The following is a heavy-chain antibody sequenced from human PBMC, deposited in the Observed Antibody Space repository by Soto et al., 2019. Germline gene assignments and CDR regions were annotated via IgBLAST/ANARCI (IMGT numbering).Heavy chain of an antibody. V-gene: IGHV3-23*01. J-gene: IGHJ4*02. CDR2: ISCCGGST. D-gene: IGHD6-19*01. CDR3: AKADGEQWLVPHLDN. Sequence: EVQLLESGGGVVQPGGSLRLSCVASGFNFKKFAMAWVRQAPGEGLEWVSGISCCGGSTSYADSVKGRFSMARDDSKNALSLQMNSLRVEDTAQYYSAKADGEQWLVPHLDNWGQGTLVTVS. CDR1: GFNFKKFA.